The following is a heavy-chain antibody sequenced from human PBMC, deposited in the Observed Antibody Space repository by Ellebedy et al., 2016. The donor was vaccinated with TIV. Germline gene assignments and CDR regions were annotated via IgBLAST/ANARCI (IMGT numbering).Heavy chain of an antibody. D-gene: IGHD6-19*01. V-gene: IGHV1-69*05. CDR1: GGTFSSYA. Sequence: SVKVSXXASGGTFSSYAISWVRQAPGQGLEWMGGIIPIFGTANYAQKLQGRVTMTTDTSTSTAYMELRSLRSDDTAVYYCARDPGSSGWYGGYYFDYWGQGTLVTVSS. CDR3: ARDPGSSGWYGGYYFDY. J-gene: IGHJ4*02. CDR2: IIPIFGTA.